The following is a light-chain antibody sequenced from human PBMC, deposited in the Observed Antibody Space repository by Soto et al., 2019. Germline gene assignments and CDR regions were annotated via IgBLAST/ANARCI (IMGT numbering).Light chain of an antibody. J-gene: IGKJ1*01. CDR2: GAS. CDR1: QSVSSSY. CDR3: QQYGSSPGGT. V-gene: IGKV3-20*01. Sequence: EIVLTQSPGTLSLSPGERATLSCRASQSVSSSYLAWYQQKPGQAPRLLIYGASSRATGIPDRFSGSGSGTDFTLTISRLEPEDFAVHYCQQYGSSPGGTFGQGTKV.